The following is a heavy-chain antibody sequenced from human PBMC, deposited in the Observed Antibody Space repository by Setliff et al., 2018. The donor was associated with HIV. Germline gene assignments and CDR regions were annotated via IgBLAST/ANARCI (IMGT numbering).Heavy chain of an antibody. Sequence: GGSLRLSCSASGFIYNRYSLNWVRQAPGRGPEWVASISNSSRYYLVKARYADSVRGRFTISKDNSKDTLYLQMSGLRDEDTALYYCAKVFDYGIDGFDIWGQGTLVTVSS. CDR3: AKVFDYGIDGFDI. V-gene: IGHV3-21*04. CDR2: ISNSSRYY. J-gene: IGHJ3*02. D-gene: IGHD4-17*01. CDR1: GFIYNRYS.